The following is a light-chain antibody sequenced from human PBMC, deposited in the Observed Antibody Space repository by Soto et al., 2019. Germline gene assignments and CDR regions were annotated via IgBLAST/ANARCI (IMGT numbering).Light chain of an antibody. V-gene: IGKV3-15*01. CDR2: GAS. CDR1: QSVSSN. CDR3: QQYNTWPLT. Sequence: EIVMTQSPATLSVSPGERATLSCRASQSVSSNLAWYQQKPGQAPRLLIYGASTRATGIPARFSGSGSGTDFTLTISRLEPEDFAVYYCQQYNTWPLTFGGGTKVDI. J-gene: IGKJ4*01.